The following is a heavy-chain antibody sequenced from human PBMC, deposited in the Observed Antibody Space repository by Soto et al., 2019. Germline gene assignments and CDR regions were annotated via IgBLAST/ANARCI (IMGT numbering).Heavy chain of an antibody. CDR3: SKPKHSATYAS. J-gene: IGHJ1*01. Sequence: PSETLSITCTVSGDSVSSTNYYWGWIRQPPGKGLEWIGSVYYGGSTYYNPSLNSRVMISVDRSKNQLSLKLTSVTAADSGVYYCSKPKHSATYASWGQGTLVIVSS. CDR2: VYYGGST. CDR1: GDSVSSTNYY. D-gene: IGHD1-26*01. V-gene: IGHV4-39*01.